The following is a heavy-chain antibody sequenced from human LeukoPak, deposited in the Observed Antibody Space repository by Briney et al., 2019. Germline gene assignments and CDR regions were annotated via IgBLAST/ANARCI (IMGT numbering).Heavy chain of an antibody. CDR3: ARVHRGYSYGRLDY. CDR2: ISSSDNTI. D-gene: IGHD5-18*01. Sequence: GGSLRLSRAASGFAFSDYSMNWVRQAPGKGLEWVSYISSSDNTIHYADSVKGRFTISRDNAKNSLYLEMNSLRDEDTAVYYCARVHRGYSYGRLDYWGQGTLVTVSS. J-gene: IGHJ4*02. CDR1: GFAFSDYS. V-gene: IGHV3-48*02.